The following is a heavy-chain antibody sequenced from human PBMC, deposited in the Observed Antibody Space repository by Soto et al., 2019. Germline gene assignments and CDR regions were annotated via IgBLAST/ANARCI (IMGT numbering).Heavy chain of an antibody. CDR1: GFTFDYYW. V-gene: IGHV3-74*01. J-gene: IGHJ4*02. Sequence: EVHLVASGGGLVQPGGSLRLSCVASGFTFDYYWMHWVRQAPGEGLMWVSRLQTDGSHPGYAASVKGRFTISRDNAKNTLYLQMNYLIVEDTAVYYCARGGDPDYWGQGTLVTVSS. CDR3: ARGGDPDY. D-gene: IGHD2-21*02. CDR2: LQTDGSHP.